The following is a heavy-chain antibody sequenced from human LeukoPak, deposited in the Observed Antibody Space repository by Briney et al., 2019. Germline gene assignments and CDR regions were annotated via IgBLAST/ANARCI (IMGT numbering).Heavy chain of an antibody. V-gene: IGHV4-34*01. Sequence: SETLSLTCAVYGGSFSGYYWSWIRQPPGKGLEWIGEINHSGSTNYNPSLKSRVTISVDTSKNQFSLKLSSVTAADTAVYYCARLARSICFDYWGQGTLVTVSS. CDR1: GGSFSGYY. CDR3: ARLARSICFDY. D-gene: IGHD6-6*01. CDR2: INHSGST. J-gene: IGHJ4*02.